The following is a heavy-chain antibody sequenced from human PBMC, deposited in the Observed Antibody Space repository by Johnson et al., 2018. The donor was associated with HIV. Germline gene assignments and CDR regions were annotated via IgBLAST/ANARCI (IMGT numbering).Heavy chain of an antibody. Sequence: VQLVKSGGVMVQPGGSLRLSCAVSGFTFDNYAMHWVRQAPGKGLEWVSGINWNGGSTGYADSVKGRFTISRDNSKNTLYLQMNSLRAEDTAVYYCARGWQQRAFDIWGQGTMVTVSS. CDR1: GFTFDNYA. CDR2: INWNGGST. J-gene: IGHJ3*02. D-gene: IGHD6-13*01. V-gene: IGHV3-20*04. CDR3: ARGWQQRAFDI.